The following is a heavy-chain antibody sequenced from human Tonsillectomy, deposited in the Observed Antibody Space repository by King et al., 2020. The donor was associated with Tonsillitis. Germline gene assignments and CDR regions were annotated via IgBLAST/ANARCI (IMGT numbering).Heavy chain of an antibody. Sequence: QLQESGPGLVRPSETLSLTSTVSGGSISSSSHYWGWIRQPPGRGLEWIGNIYYSGNTYYNPSLKSRVTISVDTSKNQFSLKLSSLTAADTAIYYCARRSTYYWFDPWGQGTLVTVSS. J-gene: IGHJ5*02. CDR1: GGSISSSSHY. CDR3: ARRSTYYWFDP. V-gene: IGHV4-39*07. D-gene: IGHD2/OR15-2a*01. CDR2: IYYSGNT.